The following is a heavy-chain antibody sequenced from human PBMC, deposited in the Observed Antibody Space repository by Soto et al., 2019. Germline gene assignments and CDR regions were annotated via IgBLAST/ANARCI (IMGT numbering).Heavy chain of an antibody. CDR1: GGTFSSYA. CDR3: ARDKFRSYDILTGYYHY. D-gene: IGHD3-9*01. V-gene: IGHV1-69*13. J-gene: IGHJ4*02. Sequence: SVKVSCKASGGTFSSYAISWVRQAPGQGLEWMGGIIPIFGTANYAQKFQGRVTITADESTSTAYMELSSLRSEDTAAYYCARDKFRSYDILTGYYHYWGQGTLVTVSS. CDR2: IIPIFGTA.